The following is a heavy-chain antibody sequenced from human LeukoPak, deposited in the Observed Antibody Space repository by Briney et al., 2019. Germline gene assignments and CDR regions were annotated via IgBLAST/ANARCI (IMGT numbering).Heavy chain of an antibody. Sequence: SETLSLTCTVSGGSISSGGYNWSWIRQHPGKGLECIGYIYYSGSTYYNPSLKSRVTISVDTSKNQFSLKLSSVTAADTAVYYCARGSYVGPTSGYFDYWGQGTLVTVSS. CDR2: IYYSGST. V-gene: IGHV4-31*03. CDR1: GGSISSGGYN. D-gene: IGHD1-26*01. CDR3: ARGSYVGPTSGYFDY. J-gene: IGHJ4*02.